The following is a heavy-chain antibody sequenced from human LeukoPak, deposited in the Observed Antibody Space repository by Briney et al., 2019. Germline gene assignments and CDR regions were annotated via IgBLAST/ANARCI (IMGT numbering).Heavy chain of an antibody. V-gene: IGHV2-70*11. CDR2: IERDVDR. Sequence: SRPTLINPTQPPTLTSTFSGFSLSTSGMSVSWIRQPPAKALEWLARIERDVDRYYTTSLKTRLTSDKDTSKNQVVLTMTNMDTMDTATYYCARCPIARTGGEGTVQIWLDPWGQGTLVTVSS. CDR1: GFSLSTSGMS. CDR3: ARCPIARTGGEGTVQIWLDP. J-gene: IGHJ5*02. D-gene: IGHD2-8*02.